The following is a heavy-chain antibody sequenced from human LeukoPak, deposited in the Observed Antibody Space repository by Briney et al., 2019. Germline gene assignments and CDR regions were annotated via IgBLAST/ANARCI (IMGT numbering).Heavy chain of an antibody. V-gene: IGHV3-48*04. D-gene: IGHD2-21*01. CDR2: IRSGGTNT. Sequence: PGGSLRLSCAASGFTFSSFSMNWVRQAPGKGLEWVSYIRSGGTNTDYTGSVKGRFTISRDNAKNSLYLQMNSLRADDTAVYYCVRDAYGAHFDYWGQGTLVTVSS. CDR1: GFTFSSFS. CDR3: VRDAYGAHFDY. J-gene: IGHJ4*02.